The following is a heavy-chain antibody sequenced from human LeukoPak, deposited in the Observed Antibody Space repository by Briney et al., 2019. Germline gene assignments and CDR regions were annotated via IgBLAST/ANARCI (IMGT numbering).Heavy chain of an antibody. Sequence: PGGSLRLSCAASGFTFSSYWMSWVRQAPGKGLEWVANINQDGSEKYYVDSVKGRFTISRDNAKNSLYLQMNSLRAEDTALYYCAKDHSYSSSFSDYWGQGTLVTVSS. J-gene: IGHJ4*02. D-gene: IGHD6-13*01. CDR1: GFTFSSYW. V-gene: IGHV3-7*03. CDR3: AKDHSYSSSFSDY. CDR2: INQDGSEK.